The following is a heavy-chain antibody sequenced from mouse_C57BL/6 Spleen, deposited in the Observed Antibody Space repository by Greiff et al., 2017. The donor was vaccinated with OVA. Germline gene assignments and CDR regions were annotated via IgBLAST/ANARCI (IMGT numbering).Heavy chain of an antibody. CDR2: IYPRSGNT. V-gene: IGHV1-81*01. CDR1: GYTFTSYG. J-gene: IGHJ4*01. CDR3: ALNYDAMDY. Sequence: VQLQQSGAELARPGASVKLSCKASGYTFTSYGISWVKQRTEQGLEWIGEIYPRSGNTYYNEKFKGKATLTADKSSSTAYMELRSLTSEDSAVYFCALNYDAMDYWGQGTSVTVSS.